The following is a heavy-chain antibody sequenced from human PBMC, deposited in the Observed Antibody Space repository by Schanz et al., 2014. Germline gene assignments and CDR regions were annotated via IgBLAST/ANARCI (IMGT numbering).Heavy chain of an antibody. CDR2: ISYDGSNK. CDR3: ARVRSGWNDGFDI. V-gene: IGHV3-30*19. J-gene: IGHJ3*02. CDR1: GFTFRTYG. D-gene: IGHD6-19*01. Sequence: QVHLVESGGGVVQPGGSLRLSCAASGFTFRTYGMHWVRQAPGKGMEWVAVISYDGSNKYYADSVKGRFTISRDNSKNTLYLQINSLRAEDTAVYYCARVRSGWNDGFDIWGQGTMVTVSS.